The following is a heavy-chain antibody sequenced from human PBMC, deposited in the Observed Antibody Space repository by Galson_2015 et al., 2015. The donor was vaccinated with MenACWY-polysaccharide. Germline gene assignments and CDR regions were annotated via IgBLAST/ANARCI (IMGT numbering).Heavy chain of an antibody. CDR3: AKKGCTTTTCTDNWYHP. J-gene: IGHJ5*02. CDR2: ITGAGCAT. V-gene: IGHV3-23*01. D-gene: IGHD2/OR15-2a*01. CDR1: GFTFSNYA. Sequence: SLRLSCAASGFTFSNYAMTWVRQAPGKGLEWVSAITGAGCATYYADSVKGRFTISRDNSKNSLYLQMKSLRAEDTAVYYCAKKGCTTTTCTDNWYHPWGQGALVSVSS.